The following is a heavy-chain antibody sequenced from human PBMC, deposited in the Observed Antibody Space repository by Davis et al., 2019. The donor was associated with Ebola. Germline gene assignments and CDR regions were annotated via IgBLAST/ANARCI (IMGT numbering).Heavy chain of an antibody. Sequence: MPGGSLRLSCAVYGGSFSGYYWSWIRQPPGKGLEWIGEINHSGSTNYNPSLKSRVTISVDTSKNQFSLKQSSVTAADTAVYYCARVRSGYYYYYMDVWGKGTTVTVSS. CDR1: GGSFSGYY. V-gene: IGHV4-34*01. J-gene: IGHJ6*03. CDR2: INHSGST. D-gene: IGHD6-19*01. CDR3: ARVRSGYYYYYMDV.